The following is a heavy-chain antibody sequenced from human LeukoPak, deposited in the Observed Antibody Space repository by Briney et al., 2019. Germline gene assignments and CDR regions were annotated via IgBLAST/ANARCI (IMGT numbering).Heavy chain of an antibody. CDR1: GFTFSDYW. V-gene: IGHV3-7*01. Sequence: PGGSLRLSCTASGFTFSDYWMTWVRQAPGKGLDWVANIKQDGSPKYYVDSVKGRFTISRDNAKNSLYLQMDSLRVEDTATYYCARWRGSTSERSDYWGQGTLVTVSS. D-gene: IGHD2-2*01. CDR3: ARWRGSTSERSDY. J-gene: IGHJ4*02. CDR2: IKQDGSPK.